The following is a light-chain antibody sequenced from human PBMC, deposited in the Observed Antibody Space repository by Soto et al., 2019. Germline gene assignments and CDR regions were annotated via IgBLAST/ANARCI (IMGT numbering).Light chain of an antibody. CDR1: QGINKF. CDR3: QQYESFPLT. V-gene: IGKV1-16*01. J-gene: IGKJ4*01. CDR2: TAS. Sequence: DIQLTQSPSSLSASVGDSVTITCRASQGINKFLAWFQQKPGTAPKSLISTASRLQSGVPSRFSGSGSGTHFTLTINTLQPEDFVTYYCQQYESFPLTFGGGTRVEIK.